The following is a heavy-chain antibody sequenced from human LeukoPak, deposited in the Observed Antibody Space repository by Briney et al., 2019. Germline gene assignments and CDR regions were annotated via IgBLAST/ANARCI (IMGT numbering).Heavy chain of an antibody. Sequence: GGSLRLSCAVSGFTFRTYSMNWVRQAPGKGLEWVSSITGSSDFMSYADSVKGRFTISRDNARNSLYLQLNSLRAEDTAVYYCAGDFSLSRSSDYWGQGTLVTVSS. CDR1: GFTFRTYS. CDR2: ITGSSDFM. CDR3: AGDFSLSRSSDY. V-gene: IGHV3-21*06. J-gene: IGHJ4*02. D-gene: IGHD2-15*01.